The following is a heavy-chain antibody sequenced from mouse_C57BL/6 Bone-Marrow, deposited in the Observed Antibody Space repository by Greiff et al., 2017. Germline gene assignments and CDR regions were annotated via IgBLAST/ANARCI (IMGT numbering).Heavy chain of an antibody. J-gene: IGHJ1*03. D-gene: IGHD1-1*01. V-gene: IGHV5-4*03. CDR3: ARVDGSSLGYFDV. Sequence: EVKLVESGGGLVKPGGSLKLSCAASGFTFSSYAMSWVRQTPEKRLEWVATISDGGSYTYYPDNVKGRFTISRDNAKNNLYLQMSHLKSEDTAMYYCARVDGSSLGYFDVWGTGTTVTVSS. CDR2: ISDGGSYT. CDR1: GFTFSSYA.